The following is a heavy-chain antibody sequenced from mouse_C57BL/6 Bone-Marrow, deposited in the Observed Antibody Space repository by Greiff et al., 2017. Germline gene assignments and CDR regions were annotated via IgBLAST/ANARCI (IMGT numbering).Heavy chain of an antibody. V-gene: IGHV1-64*01. Sequence: LQQPGAELVKPGASVKLSCKASGYTFTNYWMHWVKQRPGQGLEWIGMMHPNGGSPDYNEKFKSEATLSVDKSSRTAYMELSRLTSEDSAVYYCARSYDYDDYTMDYWGQGTSVTVSS. CDR1: GYTFTNYW. D-gene: IGHD2-4*01. J-gene: IGHJ4*01. CDR3: ARSYDYDDYTMDY. CDR2: MHPNGGSP.